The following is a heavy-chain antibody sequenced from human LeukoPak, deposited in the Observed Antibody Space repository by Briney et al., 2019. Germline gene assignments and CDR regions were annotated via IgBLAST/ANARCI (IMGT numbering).Heavy chain of an antibody. CDR3: ARDRGNSFWYFDL. J-gene: IGHJ2*01. CDR2: IYVGGDT. Sequence: GGSLRLSCATSGFTVSTNYMSWVRQVPGKGLEWVSLIYVGGDTSYTDSVKGRFTISRDSSKNTVYLQMDSLRADDTAVYYCARDRGNSFWYFDLWGRGTLVTVSS. V-gene: IGHV3-53*01. CDR1: GFTVSTNY. D-gene: IGHD4-23*01.